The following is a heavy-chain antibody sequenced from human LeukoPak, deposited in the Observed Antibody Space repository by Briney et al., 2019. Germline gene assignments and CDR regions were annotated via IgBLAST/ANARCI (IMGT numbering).Heavy chain of an antibody. Sequence: SETLSLTCTVSGGSISSSSYYWGWIRQPPGKGLEWIGSIYYSGSTYYNPSLKSRVTIPVDTSKNQFSLKLSSVTAADTAVYYCATTGGDIVVVPAAADYWGQGTLVTVSS. CDR2: IYYSGST. CDR3: ATTGGDIVVVPAAADY. V-gene: IGHV4-39*01. D-gene: IGHD2-2*01. J-gene: IGHJ4*02. CDR1: GGSISSSSYY.